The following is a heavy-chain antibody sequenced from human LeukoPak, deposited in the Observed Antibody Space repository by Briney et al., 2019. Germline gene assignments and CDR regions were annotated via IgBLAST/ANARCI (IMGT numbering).Heavy chain of an antibody. J-gene: IGHJ3*02. CDR3: ARSYNHDAFDI. CDR2: ISSKGDST. V-gene: IGHV3-64*04. Sequence: PGGSLRLSCSASGFTFSTYAMHWVRQAPGKGLEYVSAISSKGDSTFYADSVKGRFTISRDNSKNSLYLQMNSLRAEDTAVYYCARSYNHDAFDIWGQGTMVTVSS. CDR1: GFTFSTYA. D-gene: IGHD1-14*01.